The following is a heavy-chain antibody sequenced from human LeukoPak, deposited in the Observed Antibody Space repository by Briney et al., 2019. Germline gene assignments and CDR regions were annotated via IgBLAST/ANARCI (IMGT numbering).Heavy chain of an antibody. J-gene: IGHJ1*01. D-gene: IGHD6-19*01. Sequence: SETLSLTCTVSGGSISSYYWSWIRQPPGKGLEWIGYIYYSGSTNYNPSLKSRVTISVDTSKNQSSLKLSSVTAADTAVYYCARHRGGWTEYFQHWGQGTLVTVSS. CDR1: GGSISSYY. V-gene: IGHV4-59*08. CDR3: ARHRGGWTEYFQH. CDR2: IYYSGST.